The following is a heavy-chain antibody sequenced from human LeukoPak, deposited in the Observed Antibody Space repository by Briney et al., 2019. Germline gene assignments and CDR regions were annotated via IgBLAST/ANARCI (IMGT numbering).Heavy chain of an antibody. Sequence: GGSLRLSCAASGFIFTNYFMSWVRQAPGKGLEWVASIKHDGSEKYYVDSVRGRFTISRDNTMNSLYLQMNSLRAEDTAVYYCAKDLGGSGSYHTYYGMDVWGQGTTVTVSS. CDR2: IKHDGSEK. D-gene: IGHD3-10*01. CDR3: AKDLGGSGSYHTYYGMDV. CDR1: GFIFTNYF. J-gene: IGHJ6*02. V-gene: IGHV3-7*03.